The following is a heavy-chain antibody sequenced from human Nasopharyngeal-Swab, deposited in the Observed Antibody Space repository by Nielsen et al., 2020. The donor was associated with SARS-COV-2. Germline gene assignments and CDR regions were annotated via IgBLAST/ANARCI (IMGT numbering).Heavy chain of an antibody. V-gene: IGHV4-61*02. CDR3: ARGNDFWSDNWYFDL. J-gene: IGHJ2*01. Sequence: LTLSCTFSGGSISSGSYYWSWIRQPAGKGLEWIGRIYTSGSTNYNPSLKSRVTISVDTSKNQFSLKLSSVTAADTAVYYCARGNDFWSDNWYFDLWGRGTLVTVSS. CDR2: IYTSGST. CDR1: GGSISSGSYY. D-gene: IGHD3-3*01.